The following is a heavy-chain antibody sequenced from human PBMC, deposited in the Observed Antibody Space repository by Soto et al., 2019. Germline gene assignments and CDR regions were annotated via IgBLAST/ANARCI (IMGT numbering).Heavy chain of an antibody. Sequence: VASVKVSCKASGYTFTSYYMHWVRQAPGQGLEWMGIINPSGGSTSYAQKFQGRVTMTRDTSTSTVYMELSSLRSEDTAVYYCARQGYYYDSSGYFVYWGQGTLVTVSS. CDR3: ARQGYYYDSSGYFVY. CDR1: GYTFTSYY. CDR2: INPSGGST. V-gene: IGHV1-46*01. D-gene: IGHD3-22*01. J-gene: IGHJ4*02.